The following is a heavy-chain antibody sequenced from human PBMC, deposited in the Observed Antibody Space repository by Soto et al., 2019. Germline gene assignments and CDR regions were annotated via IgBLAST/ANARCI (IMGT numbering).Heavy chain of an antibody. D-gene: IGHD3-3*01. CDR2: IYYSGST. CDR3: ARGGWRQIDY. V-gene: IGHV4-59*08. J-gene: IGHJ4*02. Sequence: QVQLQESGPGLVKPSETLSLTCSVSGGSIGSYYWRWIRQPPGKGLEWIGYIYYSGSTNYNPSLKSGVTISVDTSKNQFSLKLSSVTAADTAVYYCARGGWRQIDYWGQGTLVTVSS. CDR1: GGSIGSYY.